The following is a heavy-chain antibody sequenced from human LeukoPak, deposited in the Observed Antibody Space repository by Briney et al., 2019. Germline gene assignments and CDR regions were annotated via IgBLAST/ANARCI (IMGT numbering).Heavy chain of an antibody. CDR1: GGSISSSSYY. CDR3: ARGVVITFGGAADY. D-gene: IGHD3-16*01. V-gene: IGHV4-39*07. Sequence: SETLSLTCTVSGGSISSSSYYWGWTRQPPGKGLEWIGSIYYNGPTSYNPSLKSRVTISPDTSKNQFSLKLSSVTAADTAVYYCARGVVITFGGAADYWGQGTLVTVSS. CDR2: IYYNGPT. J-gene: IGHJ4*02.